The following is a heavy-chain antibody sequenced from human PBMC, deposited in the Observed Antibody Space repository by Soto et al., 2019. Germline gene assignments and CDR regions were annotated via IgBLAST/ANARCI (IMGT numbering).Heavy chain of an antibody. CDR2: IDPSDSYT. V-gene: IGHV5-10-1*01. J-gene: IGHJ6*02. D-gene: IGHD3-3*01. CDR1: GYSFTSYW. Sequence: GESLKISCKGSGYSFTSYWISWVRQMPGKGLXXXXXIDPSDSYTNYSPSFQGHVTISADKSISTAYLQWSSLKASDTAMYYCASQYYDFWSGYRPNYYYYYGMDVWGQGTTVTVSS. CDR3: ASQYYDFWSGYRPNYYYYYGMDV.